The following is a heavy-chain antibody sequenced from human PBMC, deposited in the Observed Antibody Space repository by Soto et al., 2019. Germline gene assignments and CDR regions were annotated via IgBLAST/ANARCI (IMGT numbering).Heavy chain of an antibody. CDR2: ISGSGGST. D-gene: IGHD1-26*01. Sequence: EVQLLESGGGLVQPGGSLRLSCAASGFTFSTYAMSWVRQAPGKGLEWVSVISGSGGSTYYSESVKGRFTISRDNSKNTLYLQMNSLRAEDTALYYCAKREGGFDIWGQGTMVTVSS. CDR3: AKREGGFDI. V-gene: IGHV3-23*01. J-gene: IGHJ3*02. CDR1: GFTFSTYA.